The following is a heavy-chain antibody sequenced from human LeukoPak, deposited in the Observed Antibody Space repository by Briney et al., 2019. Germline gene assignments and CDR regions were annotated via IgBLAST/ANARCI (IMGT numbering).Heavy chain of an antibody. Sequence: PSETLSLTCTVSGGSISSYYWSWIRQPAGKGLEWIGRIYTSGSTNYNPSLKSRVTMSVDTSKNQFSLKLSSVTAAGTAVYYCARVGETGAYYYYGMDVWGQGTTVTVSS. D-gene: IGHD3-16*01. J-gene: IGHJ6*02. CDR2: IYTSGST. CDR3: ARVGETGAYYYYGMDV. CDR1: GGSISSYY. V-gene: IGHV4-4*07.